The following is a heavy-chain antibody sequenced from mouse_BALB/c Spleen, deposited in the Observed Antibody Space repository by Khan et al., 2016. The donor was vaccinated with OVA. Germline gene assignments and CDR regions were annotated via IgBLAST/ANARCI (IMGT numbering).Heavy chain of an antibody. D-gene: IGHD2-2*01. CDR3: TRHGYVAWFTY. CDR1: GYSFTTYY. Sequence: VQLKESGPELMKPGTSVKISCKASGYSFTTYYIHWVIQTHGKSLEWIGYIDPFSGGTTYNQKFKGKATLTVDKSSSTAYIHLSKLTSEDSAVYYCTRHGYVAWFTYWGQGTLVTVSA. CDR2: IDPFSGGT. J-gene: IGHJ3*01. V-gene: IGHV1S135*01.